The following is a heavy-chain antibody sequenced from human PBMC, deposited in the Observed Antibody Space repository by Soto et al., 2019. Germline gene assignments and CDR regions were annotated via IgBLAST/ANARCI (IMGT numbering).Heavy chain of an antibody. CDR2: IKSKTDGGTT. CDR1: GFTFSNAW. V-gene: IGHV3-15*01. J-gene: IGHJ6*02. CDR3: ARDLSSTRPLLSRLPPMDV. Sequence: GGSLRLSCAASGFTFSNAWMSWVRQAPGKGLEWVGRIKSKTDGGTTDYAAPVKGRFTISRDDSKNTLYQQMNSLRSEDTAVYYCARDLSSTRPLLSRLPPMDVWGQGTTVTVSS. D-gene: IGHD6-13*01.